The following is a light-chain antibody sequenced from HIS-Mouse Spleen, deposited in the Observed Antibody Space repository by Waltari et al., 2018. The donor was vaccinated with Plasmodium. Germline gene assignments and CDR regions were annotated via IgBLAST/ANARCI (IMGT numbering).Light chain of an antibody. V-gene: IGLV2-11*01. CDR1: SSDVGGYNY. J-gene: IGLJ1*01. CDR3: QAWDSSTDYV. Sequence: QSALTQPRSVSGSPGQSVTISCTGTSSDVGGYNYVSWYQQHPGKAPTLMIYDVSKRPAGVPDRFSGSKSGNTATLTISGTQAMDEADYYCQAWDSSTDYVFGTGTKVTVL. CDR2: DVS.